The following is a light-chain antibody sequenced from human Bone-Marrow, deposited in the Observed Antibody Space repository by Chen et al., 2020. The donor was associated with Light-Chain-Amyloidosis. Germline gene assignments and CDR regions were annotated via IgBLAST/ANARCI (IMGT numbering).Light chain of an antibody. CDR2: DDS. CDR3: QVRDRSSDRPV. J-gene: IGLJ3*02. V-gene: IGLV3-21*02. Sequence: SYVLTQPSSASVASVQTATIACGGKNIGSTSLHGYQHTPVQAPLLVVYDDSERPAGSPERLSGSNSGNTATLTISRVEAGDEADYYCQVRDRSSDRPVFGGGTKLTVL. CDR1: NIGSTS.